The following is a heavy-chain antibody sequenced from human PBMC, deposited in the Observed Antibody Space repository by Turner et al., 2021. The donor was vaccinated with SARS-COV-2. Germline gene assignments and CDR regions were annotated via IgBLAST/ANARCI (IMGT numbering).Heavy chain of an antibody. J-gene: IGHJ4*02. Sequence: QVQLVQSGAEVKKPGASVKVSCKASGYIFINYYIPLVRQAPGQGLEWVGIINPSGGGTRYAKKFRGRVTMTRDTATSTVSMELSSLRSEDTAVYYCARGELWSFSSYDNWGQGTLVTVSS. V-gene: IGHV1-46*03. CDR2: INPSGGGT. CDR1: GYIFINYY. D-gene: IGHD3-10*01. CDR3: ARGELWSFSSYDN.